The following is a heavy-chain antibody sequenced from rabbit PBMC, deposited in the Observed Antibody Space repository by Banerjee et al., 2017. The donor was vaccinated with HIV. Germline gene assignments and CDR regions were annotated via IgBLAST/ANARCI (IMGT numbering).Heavy chain of an antibody. D-gene: IGHD1-1*01. J-gene: IGHJ4*01. CDR2: INFVTGKS. Sequence: EQLGESGGGLVKPEESLTLTCKASGVSLNDKDVMCWVRQAPGKGLEWIACINFVTGKSVYASWAKGRFTISRTSSTPVTLQMTSLTAADTATYFCARDLVAVIGWNFGLWGPGTLVTVS. V-gene: IGHV1S45*01. CDR3: ARDLVAVIGWNFGL. CDR1: GVSLNDKDV.